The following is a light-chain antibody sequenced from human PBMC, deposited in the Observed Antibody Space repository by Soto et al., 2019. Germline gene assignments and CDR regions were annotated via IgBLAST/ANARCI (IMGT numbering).Light chain of an antibody. J-gene: IGLJ3*02. CDR1: RSDIGTYNF. CDR2: DVS. Sequence: QSALTQPASVSGSPGQSITISCAGTRSDIGTYNFVSWYQQHPGKAPKLIIYDVSDRPSGISNRFSGSKSGNTASLTISGLQADDEADYYCTSFSSTSTPWVFGGGTTVTVL. CDR3: TSFSSTSTPWV. V-gene: IGLV2-14*03.